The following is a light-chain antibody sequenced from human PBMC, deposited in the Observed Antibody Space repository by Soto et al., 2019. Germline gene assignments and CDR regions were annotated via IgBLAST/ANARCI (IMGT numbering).Light chain of an antibody. Sequence: EIVLTQSPASLPLSPGERATLSCRASQSVDSYLVWYQQKPGQAPRLLIFGASNRATGIPASFSGSGSGTDFTLTINSLEPEDFAVYYCQQRDSWPITFGQGTRLEIK. V-gene: IGKV3-11*01. CDR2: GAS. CDR1: QSVDSY. J-gene: IGKJ5*01. CDR3: QQRDSWPIT.